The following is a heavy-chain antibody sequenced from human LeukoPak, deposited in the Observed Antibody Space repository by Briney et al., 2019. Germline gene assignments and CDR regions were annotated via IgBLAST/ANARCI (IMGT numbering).Heavy chain of an antibody. V-gene: IGHV3-33*01. J-gene: IGHJ4*02. Sequence: PGGSLRLSCAASGFTFSSYGMHWVRQAPGKGLEWVAVIWYDGSNKYYADSVKSRFTISRDNSKNTLYLQMNSLRAEDTAVYYCARDGRDYMAARPILDYWGQGTLVTVSS. CDR2: IWYDGSNK. D-gene: IGHD6-6*01. CDR1: GFTFSSYG. CDR3: ARDGRDYMAARPILDY.